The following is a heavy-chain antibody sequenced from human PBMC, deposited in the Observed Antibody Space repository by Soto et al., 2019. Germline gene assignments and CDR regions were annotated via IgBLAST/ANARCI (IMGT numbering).Heavy chain of an antibody. CDR1: GFTFDDYA. CDR2: ISWNSGSI. Sequence: QPVGSLRLSCAASGFTFDDYAMHWVRQAPGKGLEWVSGISWNSGSIGYADSVKGRFTISRDNAKNSLYLQMTSLRAEDTALYYCAKDLEWELPRGGFDYWGTGTPVTVSA. CDR3: AKDLEWELPRGGFDY. J-gene: IGHJ4*02. D-gene: IGHD1-26*01. V-gene: IGHV3-9*01.